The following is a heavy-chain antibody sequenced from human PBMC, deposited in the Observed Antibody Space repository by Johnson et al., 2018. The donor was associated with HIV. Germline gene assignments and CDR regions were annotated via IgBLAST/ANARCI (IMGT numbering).Heavy chain of an antibody. D-gene: IGHD6-13*01. V-gene: IGHV3-11*04. CDR1: GFTFSDYY. J-gene: IGHJ3*02. CDR3: ASPQGIAAHAFDI. CDR2: ISSSGSTI. Sequence: QVQLVESGGGLVKPGGSLRLSCAASGFTFSDYYMSWLRPAPGKGLGWVSYISSSGSTIYYADSVQGRFTISRDNAKNSLYLQMNSLRAEDTAVYYCASPQGIAAHAFDIWGQGTMVTVSS.